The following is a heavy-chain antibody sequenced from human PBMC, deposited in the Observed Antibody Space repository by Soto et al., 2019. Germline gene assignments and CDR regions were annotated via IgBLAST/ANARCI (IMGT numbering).Heavy chain of an antibody. Sequence: PSETLSLTCTVSGGSISSDSYYWGRIRQSPEKGLEWIGYIYYSGSTNYNPTLKSRISISIDTSKNQFSLKLNSVTAADTAVYYCAAMPQHFYGSGSYWYYFDDWAQGTLVTVSS. CDR3: AAMPQHFYGSGSYWYYFDD. V-gene: IGHV4-61*01. CDR2: IYYSGST. J-gene: IGHJ4*02. CDR1: GGSISSDSYY. D-gene: IGHD3-10*01.